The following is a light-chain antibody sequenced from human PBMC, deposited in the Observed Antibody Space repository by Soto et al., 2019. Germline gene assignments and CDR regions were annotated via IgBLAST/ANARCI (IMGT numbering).Light chain of an antibody. CDR2: EVV. CDR1: KNDVGFYDF. J-gene: IGLJ1*01. V-gene: IGLV2-8*01. Sequence: QSARTQPPSASGSPGQSVTISCTGTKNDVGFYDFVSWYQHHPGKAPRLIIYEVVQRPSGVPDRFSGSKSGNTASLTVSVLQAADEADYFCKSYAGSNNYVFVSGTKLTVL. CDR3: KSYAGSNNYV.